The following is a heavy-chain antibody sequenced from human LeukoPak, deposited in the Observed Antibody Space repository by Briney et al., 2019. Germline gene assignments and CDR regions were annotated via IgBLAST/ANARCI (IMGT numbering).Heavy chain of an antibody. CDR1: GFTFSSYE. V-gene: IGHV3-48*03. D-gene: IGHD5-24*01. CDR3: ARTKEMASISYFDS. Sequence: GGSLRLSCAASGFTFSSYEMNWVRQAPGKGLEWVSYIDSSGSDIHYADSVKGRFTISRDNAKNSLYLQMNSLRAEDTAVYYCARTKEMASISYFDSWGQGTLVTVSS. CDR2: IDSSGSDI. J-gene: IGHJ4*02.